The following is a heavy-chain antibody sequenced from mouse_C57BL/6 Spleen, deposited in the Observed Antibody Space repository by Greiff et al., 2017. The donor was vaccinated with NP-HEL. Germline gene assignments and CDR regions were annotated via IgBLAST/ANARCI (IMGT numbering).Heavy chain of an antibody. CDR1: GFSLSTSGMG. CDR3: ARSDDYYGSNWYFDV. CDR2: IYWDDDK. J-gene: IGHJ1*03. V-gene: IGHV8-12*01. Sequence: QVTLNESGPGILQSSQTLSLTCSFSGFSLSTSGMGVSWIRQPSGKGLEWLAHIYWDDDKRYNPSLKSRLTISKDTSRNQVFLKITSVDTADTATYYCARSDDYYGSNWYFDVWGTGTTVTVSS. D-gene: IGHD1-2*01.